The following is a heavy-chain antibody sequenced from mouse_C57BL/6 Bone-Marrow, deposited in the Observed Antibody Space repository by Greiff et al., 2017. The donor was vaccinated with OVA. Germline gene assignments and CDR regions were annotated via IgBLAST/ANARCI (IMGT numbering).Heavy chain of an antibody. CDR2: IDPETGGT. CDR3: TRGYGSSNFAY. Sequence: QVQLQQSGAELVRPGASVTLSCKASGYTFTDYEMHWVKQTPVHGLEWIGAIDPETGGTAYNQKFKGKAILTADKSSSTAYMELRSLTSEDSAVNYCTRGYGSSNFAYWGQGTLVTVSA. V-gene: IGHV1-15*01. CDR1: GYTFTDYE. J-gene: IGHJ3*01. D-gene: IGHD1-1*01.